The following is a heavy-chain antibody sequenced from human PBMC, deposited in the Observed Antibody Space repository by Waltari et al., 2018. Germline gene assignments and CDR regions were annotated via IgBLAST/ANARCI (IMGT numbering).Heavy chain of an antibody. D-gene: IGHD1-26*01. Sequence: QVQLVESGGGVVQPGRSLRLSCAASGFTFSSYGMHWVRQAPGKGLEWVAVISDDGSNKYYADSVKGRFTISRDNSKNTLYLQMNSLRAEDTAVYYCGSQSSRELLRRGFAFDIWGQGTMVTVSS. CDR3: GSQSSRELLRRGFAFDI. J-gene: IGHJ3*02. V-gene: IGHV3-30*03. CDR1: GFTFSSYG. CDR2: ISDDGSNK.